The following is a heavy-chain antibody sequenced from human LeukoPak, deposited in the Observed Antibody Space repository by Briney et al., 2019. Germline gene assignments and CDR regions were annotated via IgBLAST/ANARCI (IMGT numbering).Heavy chain of an antibody. Sequence: GESLKISCKGSGYSFTNYWIGWVRQMPGKGLEWMGIIYPADSNTRYSPSLQGQVTISVDKSIGTAYLQWSSLKASDTAVYYCATGRYCTGGTCYSSLDFWGQGTLVTVSS. CDR1: GYSFTNYW. V-gene: IGHV5-51*01. J-gene: IGHJ4*02. D-gene: IGHD2-15*01. CDR2: IYPADSNT. CDR3: ATGRYCTGGTCYSSLDF.